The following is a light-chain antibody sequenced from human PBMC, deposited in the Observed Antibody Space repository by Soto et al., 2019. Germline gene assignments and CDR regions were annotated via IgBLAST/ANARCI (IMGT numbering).Light chain of an antibody. Sequence: QSVLTQPASVSGSPGQSITISCTGTSSDVGAYNSVSWYQLHPGKAPKVMIFDVSNRPSGVSNRFSGSKSGNTASLTISGLQAEDEADYFCCSYTSSSTLLFGGGTKLTVL. J-gene: IGLJ2*01. CDR1: SSDVGAYNS. V-gene: IGLV2-14*01. CDR3: CSYTSSSTLL. CDR2: DVS.